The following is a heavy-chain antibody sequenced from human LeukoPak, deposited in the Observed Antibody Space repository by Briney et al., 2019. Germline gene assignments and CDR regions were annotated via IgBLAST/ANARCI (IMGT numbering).Heavy chain of an antibody. CDR3: ARDRYSSSWYYFDY. D-gene: IGHD6-13*01. CDR1: GGSISSGGHS. CDR2: IYYSGNT. J-gene: IGHJ4*02. Sequence: SETLSLTCAVSGGSISSGGHSWSWIRQPPGKGLEWIGYIYYSGNTYYNPSLKSRVTISVDTSKNQFSLKLSSVTAADTAVYYCARDRYSSSWYYFDYWGQGTLVTVSS. V-gene: IGHV4-61*08.